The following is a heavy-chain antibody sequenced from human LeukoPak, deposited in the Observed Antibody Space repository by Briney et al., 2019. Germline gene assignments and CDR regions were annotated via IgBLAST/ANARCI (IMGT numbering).Heavy chain of an antibody. D-gene: IGHD3-3*01. J-gene: IGHJ4*02. CDR1: GGSISSYY. Sequence: PSETLSLTCTVSGGSISSYYWSWIRQPAGKGLEWIGRIYTSGSTNYNPSLKSRVTMSVDTSKNQFSLKLSSVTAADTAVYYCARSRDYDFWSGYYPFDYWGQGTLVTVSS. CDR2: IYTSGST. V-gene: IGHV4-4*07. CDR3: ARSRDYDFWSGYYPFDY.